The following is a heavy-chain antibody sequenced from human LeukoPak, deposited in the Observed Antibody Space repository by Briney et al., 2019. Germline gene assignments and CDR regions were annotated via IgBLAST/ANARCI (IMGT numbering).Heavy chain of an antibody. CDR3: ARDGRGYCSSTSCFLKDAFDI. V-gene: IGHV3-21*01. CDR1: GFTFSSYS. D-gene: IGHD2-2*01. J-gene: IGHJ3*02. Sequence: GGSLRLSCAASGFTFSSYSMIWVRQAPGKGLEWVSSISSSSSYIYYADSVKGRFTISRDNAKNSLYLQMNSLRAEDTAVYYCARDGRGYCSSTSCFLKDAFDIWGQGTMVTVSS. CDR2: ISSSSSYI.